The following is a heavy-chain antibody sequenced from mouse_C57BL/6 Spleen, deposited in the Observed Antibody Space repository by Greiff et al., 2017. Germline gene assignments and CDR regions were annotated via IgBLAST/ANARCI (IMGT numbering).Heavy chain of an antibody. CDR3: ARAWDGEGYFDV. D-gene: IGHD4-1*01. J-gene: IGHJ1*03. V-gene: IGHV1-72*01. CDR2: IDPNSGGT. Sequence: QVQLQQPGAELVKPGASVKLSCKASGYTFTSYWMHWVKQRPGRGLEWIGRIDPNSGGTNYNEKFKSKATLTVDKPSSPAYMQLSSLTSEDSAVYYWARAWDGEGYFDVWGTGTTVTVSS. CDR1: GYTFTSYW.